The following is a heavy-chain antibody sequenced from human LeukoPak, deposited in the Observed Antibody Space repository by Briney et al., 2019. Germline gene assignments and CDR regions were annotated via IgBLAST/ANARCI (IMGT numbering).Heavy chain of an antibody. CDR3: QSRFLEWLLDY. CDR2: IYYGGYT. Sequence: SETLSLTCSVYGGSFSGYYWSWIRQPPGKGLEWIGSIYYGGYTYYNPSLKSRVTISVDTSKNQFSLKLSSVTAADTAIYYCQSRFLEWLLDYWGQGTLVTVSS. CDR1: GGSFSGYY. V-gene: IGHV4-34*01. D-gene: IGHD3-3*01. J-gene: IGHJ4*02.